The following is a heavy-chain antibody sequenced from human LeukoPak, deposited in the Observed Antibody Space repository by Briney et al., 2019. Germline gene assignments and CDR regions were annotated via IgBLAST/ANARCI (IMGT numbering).Heavy chain of an antibody. CDR2: ISSSSSYI. CDR1: GFTFSSYS. Sequence: GGSLRLSCAASGFTFSSYSMNWVRQAPGKGLEWVSSISSSSSYIYYADSVKGRFTISRDNSKNTLYLQMNSLRAEDTAVYYCARDRWRGYCSSTSCYVEYWGQGTLVTVSS. CDR3: ARDRWRGYCSSTSCYVEY. J-gene: IGHJ4*02. V-gene: IGHV3-21*01. D-gene: IGHD2-2*01.